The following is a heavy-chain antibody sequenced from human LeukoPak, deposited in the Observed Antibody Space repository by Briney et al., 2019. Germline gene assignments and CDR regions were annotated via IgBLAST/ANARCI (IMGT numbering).Heavy chain of an antibody. Sequence: GESLRLSCAASGFTVTSNYMTWVRQAPGKGLEWVSLIYSGGTTYYADSVKGRFNIYSDNSKNSLYLQMNSLRAEDTAMYYCARGGRYYDRSGYYYYFDLWGQGTLVTVSS. V-gene: IGHV3-53*01. J-gene: IGHJ4*02. CDR3: ARGGRYYDRSGYYYYFDL. D-gene: IGHD3-22*01. CDR1: GFTVTSNY. CDR2: IYSGGTT.